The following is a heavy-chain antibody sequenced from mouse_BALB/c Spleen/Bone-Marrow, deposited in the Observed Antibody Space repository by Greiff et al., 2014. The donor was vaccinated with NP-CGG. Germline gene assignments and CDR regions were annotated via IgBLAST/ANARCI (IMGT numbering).Heavy chain of an antibody. Sequence: VQLKHSGAALVKPGASVKLSCTASGFNIKDTYMHWVKQRPEQGLEWIGRIDPANGNTKYDPKFQGKATITADTSSNTAYLQLSSLTSEDTTVYYCANYYYGSHFDYWGQGTTLTVSS. CDR1: GFNIKDTY. D-gene: IGHD1-1*01. CDR3: ANYYYGSHFDY. V-gene: IGHV14-3*02. CDR2: IDPANGNT. J-gene: IGHJ2*01.